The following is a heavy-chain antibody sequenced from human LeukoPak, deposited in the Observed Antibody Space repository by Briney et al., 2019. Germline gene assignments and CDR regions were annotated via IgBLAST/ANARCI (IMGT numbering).Heavy chain of an antibody. J-gene: IGHJ4*02. CDR2: ISSSSSYI. CDR1: GFTFSSYS. Sequence: GGSLRLSCAASGFTFSSYSMNWVRQAPGKGLEWVSSISSSSSYIYYADSVKGRFTISRDNSKNTLYLQMNSLRAEDTAVYYCAKVISGSYPTSLDYWGQGTLVTVSS. D-gene: IGHD1-26*01. CDR3: AKVISGSYPTSLDY. V-gene: IGHV3-21*04.